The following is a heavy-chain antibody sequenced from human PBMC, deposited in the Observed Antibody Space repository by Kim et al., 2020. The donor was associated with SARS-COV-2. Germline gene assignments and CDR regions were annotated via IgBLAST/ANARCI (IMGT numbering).Heavy chain of an antibody. Sequence: ADSVKGRFTISRDNSKNTLYLQMNSLRAEDTAVYYCAREGSGWYLGGFDYWGQGTLVTVSS. J-gene: IGHJ4*02. D-gene: IGHD6-19*01. V-gene: IGHV3-53*01. CDR3: AREGSGWYLGGFDY.